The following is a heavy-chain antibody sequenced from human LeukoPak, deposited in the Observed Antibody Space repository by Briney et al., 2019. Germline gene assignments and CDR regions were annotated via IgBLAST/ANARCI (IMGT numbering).Heavy chain of an antibody. CDR2: IYYSGST. Sequence: SETLSLTCTVSGGSISSSSSYWAWIRQPPGKGLEWIGSIYYSGSTYYNPSLKSRVTISVDTSRNQFSLRLSSVTAADTALYYCARHQTHASGSFDPWGQGTLITVSS. J-gene: IGHJ5*02. D-gene: IGHD3-10*01. V-gene: IGHV4-39*01. CDR1: GGSISSSSSY. CDR3: ARHQTHASGSFDP.